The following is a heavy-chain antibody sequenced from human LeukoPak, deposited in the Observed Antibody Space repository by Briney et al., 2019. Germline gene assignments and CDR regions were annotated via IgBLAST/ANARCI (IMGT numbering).Heavy chain of an antibody. CDR2: IYHSGST. V-gene: IGHV4-30-2*01. Sequence: SQTLSLTCAVSGGSISSGGYSWSWIRQPPGKGLEWIGYIYHSGSTYYNPSLKSRVTISVDTSKNQFSLKLSSVTAADTAVYYCARAVREGRMDYWGQGTLVTVSS. J-gene: IGHJ4*02. CDR3: ARAVREGRMDY. CDR1: GGSISSGGYS. D-gene: IGHD3-10*01.